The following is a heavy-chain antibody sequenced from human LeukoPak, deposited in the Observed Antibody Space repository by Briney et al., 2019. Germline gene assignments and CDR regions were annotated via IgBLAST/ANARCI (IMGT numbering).Heavy chain of an antibody. CDR3: AREAATIFGVVILRWFDP. CDR2: INPSGGST. J-gene: IGHJ5*02. V-gene: IGHV1-46*03. D-gene: IGHD3-3*01. CDR1: GYTFTSYY. Sequence: ASVKVSCKASGYTFTSYYMHWVRQAPGQALEWMGIINPSGGSTSYAQKFQGRVTMTRDTSTSTVYMELTSLISEDTAVYYCAREAATIFGVVILRWFDPWGQGTLVTVSS.